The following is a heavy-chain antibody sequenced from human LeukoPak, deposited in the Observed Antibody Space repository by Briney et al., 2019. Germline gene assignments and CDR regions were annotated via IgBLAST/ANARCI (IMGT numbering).Heavy chain of an antibody. CDR1: GFTFSSYA. Sequence: GGSLRLSCAASGFTFSSYAMSWVRQAPGKGLEWVSGFSVSDATTHYADTVKGRFTISRDNSKNTLYLQMNSLRAEDTAVYYCARLAGYFDYWGQGTLVTVSS. J-gene: IGHJ4*02. CDR3: ARLAGYFDY. V-gene: IGHV3-23*01. D-gene: IGHD3-10*01. CDR2: FSVSDATT.